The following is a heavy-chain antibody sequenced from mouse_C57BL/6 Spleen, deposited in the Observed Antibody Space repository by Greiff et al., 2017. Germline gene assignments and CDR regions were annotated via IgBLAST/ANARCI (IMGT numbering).Heavy chain of an antibody. CDR1: GYTFTSYW. V-gene: IGHV1-50*01. CDR2: IDPSDSYT. J-gene: IGHJ2*01. CDR3: ARRKYDYDEGYFDY. D-gene: IGHD2-4*01. Sequence: VQLKQPGAELVKPGASVKLSCKASGYTFTSYWMQWVKQRPGQGLEWIGEIDPSDSYTNYNQKFKGKATLTVDTSSSTAYMQLSSLTSEDSAVYYCARRKYDYDEGYFDYWGQGTTLTVSS.